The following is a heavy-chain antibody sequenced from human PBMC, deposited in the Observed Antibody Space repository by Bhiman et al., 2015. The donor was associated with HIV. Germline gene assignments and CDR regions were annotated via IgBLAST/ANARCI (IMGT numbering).Heavy chain of an antibody. CDR2: IKQDGSEK. D-gene: IGHD3-22*01. V-gene: IGHV3-7*01. CDR1: GFTFSDYW. CDR3: ARETYYYDSGPYPGEVPLIP. J-gene: IGHJ3*01. Sequence: EVQLVESGGGLVQPGGSLRLSCAASGFTFSDYWMNWVRQAPGKGLEWVTNIKQDGSEKYYVDSVKGRFTISRDNAKNSLSLQMNSLSAEDTAVYYCARETYYYDSGPYPGEVPLIPWGQGTGGHRLF.